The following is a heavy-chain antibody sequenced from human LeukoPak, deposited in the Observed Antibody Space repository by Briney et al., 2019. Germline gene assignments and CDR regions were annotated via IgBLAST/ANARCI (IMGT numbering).Heavy chain of an antibody. V-gene: IGHV4-34*01. CDR2: INHSGST. CDR1: GGSFSGYY. J-gene: IGHJ2*01. CDR3: ARVLEGSSGQHWYFDL. D-gene: IGHD6-19*01. Sequence: LETLSLTCAVYGGSFSGYYWSWIRQPPGKGLEWIGEINHSGSTNYNPSLTSRDTISVDTSKNQFSLRLSSVTAADTAVYYCARVLEGSSGQHWYFDLWGRGTLVTVPS.